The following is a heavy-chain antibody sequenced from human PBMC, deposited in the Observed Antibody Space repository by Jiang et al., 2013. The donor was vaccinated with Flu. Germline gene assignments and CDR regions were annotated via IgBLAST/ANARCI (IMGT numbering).Heavy chain of an antibody. J-gene: IGHJ3*02. CDR3: ARSRPYESGSYYDAFDM. CDR2: IYYSGST. Sequence: PSETLSLTCTVSGGSVSSGSYYWSWLRQPPGKGLEWIGLIYYSGSTNYNASLKSRVIISVDTSKSQFSLKLNSVTAADTAVYYCARSRPYESGSYYDAFDMWGQGTRVTVSS. D-gene: IGHD3-10*01. V-gene: IGHV4-61*01. CDR1: GGSVSSGSYY.